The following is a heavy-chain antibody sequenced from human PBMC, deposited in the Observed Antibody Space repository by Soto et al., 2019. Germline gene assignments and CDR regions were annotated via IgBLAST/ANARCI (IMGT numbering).Heavy chain of an antibody. CDR1: GFTFTSSA. D-gene: IGHD6-6*01. V-gene: IGHV1-58*01. CDR3: AAPLSSSSSGGY. Sequence: SVKVSCKASGFTFTSSAVQWVRQARGQRLEWIGWIVVGSGNTNYAQKFQERVTITRDMSTSTAYMELSSLRSEDTAVYYCAAPLSSSSSGGYWGQGTLVTVSS. J-gene: IGHJ4*02. CDR2: IVVGSGNT.